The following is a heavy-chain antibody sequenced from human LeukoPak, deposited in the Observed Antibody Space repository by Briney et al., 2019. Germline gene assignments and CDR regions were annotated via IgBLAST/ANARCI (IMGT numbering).Heavy chain of an antibody. CDR3: AKAGYCGGDCRFQNDAFDI. Sequence: GRSLRLSCAASGFTFSSYAMSRVRQAPGKGLEWVSAISGSGGSTYYADSVKGRFTISRDNSKNTLYLQMNSLRAEDTAVYYCAKAGYCGGDCRFQNDAFDIWGQGTMVTVSS. J-gene: IGHJ3*02. CDR1: GFTFSSYA. D-gene: IGHD2-21*02. V-gene: IGHV3-23*01. CDR2: ISGSGGST.